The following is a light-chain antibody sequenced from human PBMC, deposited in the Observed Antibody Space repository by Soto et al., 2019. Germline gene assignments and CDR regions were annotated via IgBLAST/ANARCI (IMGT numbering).Light chain of an antibody. V-gene: IGLV2-8*01. J-gene: IGLJ1*01. CDR1: SSDVGGYNY. CDR3: SSYADSNSYV. Sequence: QSVLTQPPSASGSPGQSVTISCTGTSSDVGGYNYVYWYQQHPGKAPKLMIYEVTKRPSGVPDRFSGSKSGNTASLTVSGLQAEDEAGYYGSSYADSNSYVFGTGTKVTVL. CDR2: EVT.